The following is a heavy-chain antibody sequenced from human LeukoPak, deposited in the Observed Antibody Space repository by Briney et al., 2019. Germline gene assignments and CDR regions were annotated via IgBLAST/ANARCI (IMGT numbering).Heavy chain of an antibody. J-gene: IGHJ4*02. CDR1: GYSISSGYY. Sequence: PSETLSLTCTVSGYSISSGYYWGWIRQPPGKGLEWIGSIYHSGSTYYNPSLKSRVTISVDTSKNQFSLKLSSVTAADTAVYYCARVSSEAGYSGYDLFDYWGQGTLVTVSS. V-gene: IGHV4-38-2*02. CDR2: IYHSGST. D-gene: IGHD5-12*01. CDR3: ARVSSEAGYSGYDLFDY.